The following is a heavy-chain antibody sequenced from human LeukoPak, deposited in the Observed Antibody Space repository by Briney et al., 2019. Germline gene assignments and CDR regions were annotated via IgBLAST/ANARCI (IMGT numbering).Heavy chain of an antibody. D-gene: IGHD5-24*01. CDR1: GDSVASNSTA. V-gene: IGHV6-1*01. J-gene: IGHJ3*01. CDR3: ARGGQGDGYSADEAFDF. Sequence: SQTLSLTCVISGDSVASNSTACNWIRQSPSRGLEWLGRTYYRSKWYNEYAVSVKSRLTINPDTSKNQFSQQLNSVTPEDTAVYYCARGGQGDGYSADEAFDFWGQGTMVTVS. CDR2: TYYRSKWYN.